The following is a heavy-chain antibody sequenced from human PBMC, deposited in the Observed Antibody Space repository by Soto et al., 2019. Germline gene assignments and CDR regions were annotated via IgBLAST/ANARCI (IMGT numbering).Heavy chain of an antibody. J-gene: IGHJ6*02. V-gene: IGHV1-18*01. Sequence: ASVEVSCKASGYTFTTYGISWVRQAPGQWLEWLGWINTHNGNTNYAQNLQGRVIMTADTSTSTAYMELRSLRSYDTAIYYCTREGSAPYYYYGMDAWGQGTTVTVSS. CDR1: GYTFTTYG. D-gene: IGHD3-10*01. CDR2: INTHNGNT. CDR3: TREGSAPYYYYGMDA.